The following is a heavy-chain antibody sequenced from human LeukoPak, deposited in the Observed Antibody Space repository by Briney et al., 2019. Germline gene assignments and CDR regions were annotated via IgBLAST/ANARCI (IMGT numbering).Heavy chain of an antibody. D-gene: IGHD3-10*01. Sequence: SETLSLTCAVYGGSFSGYYWSWIRQTPGKELEWIGEINQSGSTNCNPSPKSRATLSVDTSKNQFSLKLNSLTAADAAVYYCARGHYDLVRGVTHLDFWGQGTLVTVSS. CDR1: GGSFSGYY. J-gene: IGHJ4*02. V-gene: IGHV4-34*01. CDR3: ARGHYDLVRGVTHLDF. CDR2: INQSGST.